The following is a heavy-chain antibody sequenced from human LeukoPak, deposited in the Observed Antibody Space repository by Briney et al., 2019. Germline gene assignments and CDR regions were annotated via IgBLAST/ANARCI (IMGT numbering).Heavy chain of an antibody. CDR3: AKNSGHSDLGY. V-gene: IGHV4-59*12. CDR1: GASISDYY. J-gene: IGHJ4*02. Sequence: SETLSLTCTVSGASISDYYWTWIRQPPGKGLEWIGHIYYSGNTIYNPSLKSRVTISIDTSKDQFSLRLSSVTAADTAVYYCAKNSGHSDLGYWGQGILVTVSP. CDR2: IYYSGNT. D-gene: IGHD4-23*01.